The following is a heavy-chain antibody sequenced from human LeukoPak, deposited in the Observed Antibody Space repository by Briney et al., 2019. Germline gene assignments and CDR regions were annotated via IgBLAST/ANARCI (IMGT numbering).Heavy chain of an antibody. D-gene: IGHD3-10*01. V-gene: IGHV3-7*01. CDR3: ARETHGDYMAV. CDR2: ITRDGSET. CDR1: GFTFSSYW. Sequence: PGGSLRPSCAAYGFTFSSYWMSCGRQAQGKRREWVQNITRDGSETHSVDSVKGTLTICRDNAKNSLYLQMNSLRAEDTAVYYCARETHGDYMAVWGKGTTVTVSS. J-gene: IGHJ6*03.